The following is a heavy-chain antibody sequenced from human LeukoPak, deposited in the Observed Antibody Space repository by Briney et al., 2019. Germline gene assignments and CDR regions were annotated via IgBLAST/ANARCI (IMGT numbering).Heavy chain of an antibody. D-gene: IGHD2-15*01. V-gene: IGHV1-8*02. CDR3: ARLGSRLAPFDP. Sequence: ASVKVSCKTSGYTFNDYDINWVRQATGRGLEWMGWMNPNSGNTGYAQKFQGRVTMTRNTSISTAYMELSSLRSEDTAVYYCARLGSRLAPFDPWGQGTLVTVSS. CDR1: GYTFNDYD. CDR2: MNPNSGNT. J-gene: IGHJ5*02.